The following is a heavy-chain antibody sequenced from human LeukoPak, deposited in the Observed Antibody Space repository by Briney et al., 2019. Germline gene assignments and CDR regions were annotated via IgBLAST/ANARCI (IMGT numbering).Heavy chain of an antibody. J-gene: IGHJ4*02. CDR2: ISWNSGSI. V-gene: IGHV3-9*01. Sequence: GGSLRLSSAASGFTFDDYAMHWVRQAPGKGLEWVSGISWNSGSIGYADSVKGRFTISRDNAKNSLYLQMNSLRAEDTALYYCAKDRSFSGSYSFDYWGQGTLVTVSS. CDR3: AKDRSFSGSYSFDY. CDR1: GFTFDDYA. D-gene: IGHD1-26*01.